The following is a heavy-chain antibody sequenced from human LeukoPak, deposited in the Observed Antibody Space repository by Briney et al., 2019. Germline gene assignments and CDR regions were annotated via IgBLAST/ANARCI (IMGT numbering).Heavy chain of an antibody. J-gene: IGHJ5*02. CDR3: ARSKEAAALYGWFDH. CDR1: GYRVTSYW. CDR2: IYPGDSDT. Sequence: GESLKISCKGSGYRVTSYWIGWGRPMPGKGLEWMGIIYPGDSDTRYSPSFQGQVTISADKSISTAYLQWCSLKASDTAMYYCARSKEAAALYGWFDHWGQGTLVTVSS. D-gene: IGHD2-2*01. V-gene: IGHV5-51*01.